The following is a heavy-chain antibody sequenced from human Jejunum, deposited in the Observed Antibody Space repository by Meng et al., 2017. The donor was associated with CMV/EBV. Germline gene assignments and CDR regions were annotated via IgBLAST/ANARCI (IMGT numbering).Heavy chain of an antibody. Sequence: FTSYPMSWVRQVPGKGLGWVSSISTHSSYISYADSVKGRFTISRDNAKNSLYLQMDSLRAEDTAVYYCASGFCGSTTCYREFDYWGQGTLVTVSS. CDR2: ISTHSSYI. CDR1: FTSYP. V-gene: IGHV3-21*01. D-gene: IGHD2-2*01. CDR3: ASGFCGSTTCYREFDY. J-gene: IGHJ4*02.